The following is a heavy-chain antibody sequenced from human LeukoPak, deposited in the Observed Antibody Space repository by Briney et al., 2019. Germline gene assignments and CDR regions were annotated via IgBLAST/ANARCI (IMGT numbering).Heavy chain of an antibody. V-gene: IGHV3-30*02. Sequence: GGSLRLSCAASGFTFSSYGMHWVRQAPGKGLEWVAFIRYDGSNKYYADSVKGRFTISRDNSKNTLYLQMNSLRAEDTAVYYYARVMMTTEDYWGQGTLVTVSS. D-gene: IGHD4-11*01. CDR2: IRYDGSNK. CDR3: ARVMMTTEDY. J-gene: IGHJ4*02. CDR1: GFTFSSYG.